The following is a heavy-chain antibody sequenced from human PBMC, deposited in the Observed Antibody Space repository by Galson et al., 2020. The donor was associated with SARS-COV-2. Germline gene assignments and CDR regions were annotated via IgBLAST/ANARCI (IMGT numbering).Heavy chain of an antibody. J-gene: IGHJ4*02. D-gene: IGHD7-27*01. V-gene: IGHV3-53*01. CDR2: IYSGGNT. Sequence: GESLKISCAASGFTVSSNYMNWVRQAPGKGLECVSVIYSGGNTYYADSVKGRFTISRDNSKNTLYLQMNSLRAEDTAVYYCARDPPDGNRGNFDSWGQGTLVTVSS. CDR3: ARDPPDGNRGNFDS. CDR1: GFTVSSNY.